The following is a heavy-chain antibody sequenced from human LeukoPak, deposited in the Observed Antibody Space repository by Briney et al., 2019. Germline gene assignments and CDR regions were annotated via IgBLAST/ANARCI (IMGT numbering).Heavy chain of an antibody. CDR1: GFTFSSYE. Sequence: PGGSLRLSCAASGFTFSSYEMNWVRQVPGKGLEWVAVISSDGSNKYYTDSVKGRFTISRDNSKNTLYLQMNSLRAEDTAVYYCVRERGSIGTDLHFWGQGTLVTVSS. J-gene: IGHJ4*02. CDR3: VRERGSIGTDLHF. V-gene: IGHV3-30*04. CDR2: ISSDGSNK. D-gene: IGHD3-3*02.